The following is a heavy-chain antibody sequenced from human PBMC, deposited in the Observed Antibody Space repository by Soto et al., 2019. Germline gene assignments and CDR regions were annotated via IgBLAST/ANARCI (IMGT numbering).Heavy chain of an antibody. J-gene: IGHJ4*02. V-gene: IGHV3-15*01. CDR1: RFTITNTY. D-gene: IGHD3-10*01. Sequence: GGSLRLSCAAFRFTITNTYMTWVRQAPGKGLEWVGRIKSKTDGGTTDYAAPVKGRFTISINNSKTTLYLQMNSLKIENTALYYCTTEAYYNGSGSFQALFDSWGQETLVTVS. CDR2: IKSKTDGGTT. CDR3: TTEAYYNGSGSFQALFDS.